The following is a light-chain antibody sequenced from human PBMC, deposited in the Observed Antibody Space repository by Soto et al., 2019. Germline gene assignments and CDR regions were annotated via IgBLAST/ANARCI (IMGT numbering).Light chain of an antibody. Sequence: EIVVTQSPGTLSVSPGERATLSCRASQGIGTNLAWYQQRPGQAPRLLMYAASSRATDIPARFTGRGSGTEFNLTISSLQSEDFAVYFCQQCNNWPLYTFGQGTKLEI. CDR1: QGIGTN. CDR3: QQCNNWPLYT. V-gene: IGKV3-15*01. J-gene: IGKJ2*01. CDR2: AAS.